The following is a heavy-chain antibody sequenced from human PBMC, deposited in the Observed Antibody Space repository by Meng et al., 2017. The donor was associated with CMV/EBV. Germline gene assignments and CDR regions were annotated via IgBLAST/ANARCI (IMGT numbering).Heavy chain of an antibody. V-gene: IGHV4-61*01. CDR2: IYDSWST. CDR1: GGSVNSDSYY. J-gene: IGHJ6*02. D-gene: IGHD3-3*01. Sequence: SETLSLTCTVSGGSVNSDSYYWSWIRQPPGKGLEWIVHIYDSWSTNYIPSLKSRVTISVDTSKNQFSLKLSSVTAADTAVYYCAREVSTIFGVVRMGVLYGMDVWGQGTTVTVSS. CDR3: AREVSTIFGVVRMGVLYGMDV.